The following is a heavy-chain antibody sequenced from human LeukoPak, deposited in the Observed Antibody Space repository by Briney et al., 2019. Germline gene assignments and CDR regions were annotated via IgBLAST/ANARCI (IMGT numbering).Heavy chain of an antibody. J-gene: IGHJ4*02. CDR1: GFTFSSHS. Sequence: GGSLRLSCAASGFTFSSHSINWVRQAPGKGLEWVANIKEDGSEKYFVDSVKGRFTISRDNAKNSLYLQMKSLRAEDTAVYYCARGEYYYDGGYWGQGTLVTVSS. V-gene: IGHV3-7*04. CDR3: ARGEYYYDGGY. D-gene: IGHD3-22*01. CDR2: IKEDGSEK.